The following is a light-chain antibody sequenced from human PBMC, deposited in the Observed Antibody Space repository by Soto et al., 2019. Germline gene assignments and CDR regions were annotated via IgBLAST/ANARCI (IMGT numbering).Light chain of an antibody. CDR3: QQLT. Sequence: DIHITHSPSTLSSSVGDIVTITCRASQSISSWLAWYQQKPGKAPKLLIYAASTLQSRVPSRFSGSGSGTEFTLTISSLQPDDFATYYCQQLTFGQGTKVDIK. CDR1: QSISSW. J-gene: IGKJ1*01. V-gene: IGKV1-5*01. CDR2: AAS.